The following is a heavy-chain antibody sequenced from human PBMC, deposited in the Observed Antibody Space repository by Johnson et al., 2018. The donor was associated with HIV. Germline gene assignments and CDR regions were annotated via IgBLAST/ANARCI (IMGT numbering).Heavy chain of an antibody. CDR2: ISGSGGTT. CDR3: AKERSWAFDI. V-gene: IGHV3-NL1*01. Sequence: QVQLVESGGGAVQPGRSLRLSCAASGFTFSSYGMHWVRQAPGKGLEWVSAISGSGGTTHNADSVKGRFAISRNNADNSLYLQMNSLRVEDTAVYYCAKERSWAFDIWGQGTMVTVS. J-gene: IGHJ3*02. D-gene: IGHD7-27*01. CDR1: GFTFSSYG.